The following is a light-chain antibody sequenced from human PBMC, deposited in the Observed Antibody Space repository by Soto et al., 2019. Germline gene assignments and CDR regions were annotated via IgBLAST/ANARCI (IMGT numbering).Light chain of an antibody. J-gene: IGLJ2*01. Sequence: QAVVAQPPSASGTPGQRVTISCSGSSSNIGSNTVNWYQQLPGTAPTRLMFSNNQRPSGVPDRFSASKSGTSASLAISGLQSEDEADYYCGAWDDTLNGPVFGGGTKVTVL. CDR1: SSNIGSNT. CDR2: SNN. V-gene: IGLV1-44*01. CDR3: GAWDDTLNGPV.